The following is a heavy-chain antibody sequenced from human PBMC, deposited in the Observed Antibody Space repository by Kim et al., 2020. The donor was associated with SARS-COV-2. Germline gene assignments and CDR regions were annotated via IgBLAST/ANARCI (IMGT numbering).Heavy chain of an antibody. CDR2: IKQDGSEK. CDR3: ASILRFLEWSDAFDI. Sequence: GGSLRLSCAASGFTFSSYWMSWVRQAPGKGLEWVANIKQDGSEKYYVDSVKGRFTISRDNAKNSLYLQMNSLRAEDTAVYYCASILRFLEWSDAFDIWGQGTMVTVSS. V-gene: IGHV3-7*03. D-gene: IGHD3-3*01. CDR1: GFTFSSYW. J-gene: IGHJ3*02.